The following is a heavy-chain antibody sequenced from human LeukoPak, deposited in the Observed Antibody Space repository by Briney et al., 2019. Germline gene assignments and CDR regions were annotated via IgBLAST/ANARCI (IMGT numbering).Heavy chain of an antibody. CDR1: GGTFSSYA. J-gene: IGHJ4*02. V-gene: IGHV1-69*01. CDR3: ARDTRWPSGD. Sequence: SVKVSCKASGGTFSSYAISWVRQAPGQGLEWMGGIIPIFGTANYAQKFQGRVTITADESTSTAYMELSSLRSGDTAVYYCARDTRWPSGDWGQGTLVTVSS. CDR2: IIPIFGTA. D-gene: IGHD5-24*01.